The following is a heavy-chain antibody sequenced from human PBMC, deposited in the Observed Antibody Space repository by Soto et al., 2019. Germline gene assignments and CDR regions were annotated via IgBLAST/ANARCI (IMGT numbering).Heavy chain of an antibody. V-gene: IGHV5-51*03. Sequence: EVQLVQSGAEVKKPGESLKISCKGSGYSFTNYWIGWVRQMPGKGQEWMGIIYPGDSDTRYSPSFQGQVTISADKSISTAYLQWSSLKASDTAMFYCARLKRDGYNYSPLYYWGQGTLVTVSS. J-gene: IGHJ4*02. CDR3: ARLKRDGYNYSPLYY. CDR1: GYSFTNYW. CDR2: IYPGDSDT. D-gene: IGHD5-12*01.